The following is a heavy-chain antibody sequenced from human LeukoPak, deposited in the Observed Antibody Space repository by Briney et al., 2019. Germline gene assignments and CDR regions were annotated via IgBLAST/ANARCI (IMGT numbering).Heavy chain of an antibody. D-gene: IGHD2-2*01. J-gene: IGHJ6*02. CDR1: RYTFTSYD. CDR3: ARDQYCSSTSCSNGYGMDV. Sequence: ASVKVSCKASRYTFTSYDINWVRQATGQGLEWMGWINPNSGGTNYAQKFQGWVTMTRDTSISTAYMELSRLRSDDTAVYYCARDQYCSSTSCSNGYGMDVWGQGTTVTVSS. CDR2: INPNSGGT. V-gene: IGHV1-2*04.